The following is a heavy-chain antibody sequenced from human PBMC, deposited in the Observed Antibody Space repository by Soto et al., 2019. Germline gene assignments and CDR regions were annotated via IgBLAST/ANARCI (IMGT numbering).Heavy chain of an antibody. J-gene: IGHJ5*02. CDR2: IIPAFGTA. CDR3: ARDLRMVENGANWFDP. Sequence: QVQLVQSGAEVKKPGSSVKVSCKATGVTLSSYAISWVRQAPGQALEWLGGIIPAFGTADYAQNFQGRVTITADKSTSTAYMELNSLTSADTAVYYCARDLRMVENGANWFDPWGQGTLVTVSS. CDR1: GVTLSSYA. V-gene: IGHV1-69*06. D-gene: IGHD2-8*01.